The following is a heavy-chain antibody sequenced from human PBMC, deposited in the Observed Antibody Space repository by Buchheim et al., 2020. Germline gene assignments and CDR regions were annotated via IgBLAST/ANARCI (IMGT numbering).Heavy chain of an antibody. CDR2: IWYDGSKK. CDR3: ARESLEQQSLDY. J-gene: IGHJ4*02. Sequence: QVQLVESGGGVVQPGRSLRLSCAASGFTFSSYGMHWVRQAPGKGLEWVAVIWYDGSKKYYADSVKGRFTISRDNSKNTLYLQMNSLRAEDTAVYYCARESLEQQSLDYWGQGTL. V-gene: IGHV3-33*01. CDR1: GFTFSSYG. D-gene: IGHD6-13*01.